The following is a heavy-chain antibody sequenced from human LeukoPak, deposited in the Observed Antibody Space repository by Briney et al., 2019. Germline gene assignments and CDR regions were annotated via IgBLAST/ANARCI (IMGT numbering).Heavy chain of an antibody. CDR1: GFTFSSYS. J-gene: IGHJ3*02. D-gene: IGHD6-19*01. Sequence: PGGSLRLSCAASGFTFSSYSMNWVRQAPGKGLEWVSSISSSSSYIYYADSAKGRFTISRDNAKNSLYLQMNSLRAEDTAVYYCARDRRSGPAFDIWGQGTMVTVSS. CDR3: ARDRRSGPAFDI. CDR2: ISSSSSYI. V-gene: IGHV3-21*01.